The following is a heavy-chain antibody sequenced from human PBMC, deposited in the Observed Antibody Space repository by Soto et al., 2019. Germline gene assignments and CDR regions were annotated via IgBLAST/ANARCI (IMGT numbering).Heavy chain of an antibody. Sequence: TSETLSLTCTVSGGSISRGDYYWNWIRQPPGKGLEWIGYIFYSGDTYYNPSLKSRVIISMDTSQNQFSLKLNSVTAADTAVYYCARELSGYKYGPGEVYWGQGTLVTVSS. D-gene: IGHD5-18*01. V-gene: IGHV4-30-4*01. J-gene: IGHJ4*02. CDR2: IFYSGDT. CDR1: GGSISRGDYY. CDR3: ARELSGYKYGPGEVY.